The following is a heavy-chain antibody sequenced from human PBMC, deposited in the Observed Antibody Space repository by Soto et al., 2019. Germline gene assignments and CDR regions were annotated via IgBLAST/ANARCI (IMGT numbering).Heavy chain of an antibody. V-gene: IGHV3-23*01. CDR3: AKVDTMTLNYYDSSVYYFFDY. CDR2: ISGSGGST. J-gene: IGHJ4*02. CDR1: GFTFSSYA. Sequence: PGGSLRLSCAASGFTFSSYAMSWVRQAPGKGLEWVSAISGSGGSTYYADSVKGRFTISRDNSKNTLYLQMNSLRAEDTAVYYCAKVDTMTLNYYDSSVYYFFDYWGQGTLVTVSS. D-gene: IGHD3-22*01.